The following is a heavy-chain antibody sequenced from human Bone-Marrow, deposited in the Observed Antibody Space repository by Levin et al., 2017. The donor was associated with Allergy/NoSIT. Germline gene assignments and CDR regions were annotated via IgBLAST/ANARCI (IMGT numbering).Heavy chain of an antibody. V-gene: IGHV3-15*01. Sequence: GGSLRLSCVASGFTLNNTWMNWVRQAPGKGLEWVGRIKSDIDDGTTDYSAPVQGRFTISRDDLRNTLYLHMDSLQTQDIAMYYCTTTGRKFSTFVDVWGQGTTVAVSS. CDR3: TTTGRKFSTFVDV. D-gene: IGHD3-3*01. CDR2: IKSDIDDGTT. CDR1: GFTLNNTW. J-gene: IGHJ6*02.